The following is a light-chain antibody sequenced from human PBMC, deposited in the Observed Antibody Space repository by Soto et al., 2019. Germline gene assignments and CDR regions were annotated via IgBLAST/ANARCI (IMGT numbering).Light chain of an antibody. CDR2: GAS. CDR3: QQFRNWPWT. J-gene: IGKJ1*01. CDR1: QSISIN. V-gene: IGKV3D-15*01. Sequence: EIVLTQPPGTLSVSPGDRVTLSCRASQSISINLAWYQHKPGQAPRLLIHGASTRATGVPARISGSGSGTEFTLTISSLQSEDFAVYYCQQFRNWPWTFGQGTRWIS.